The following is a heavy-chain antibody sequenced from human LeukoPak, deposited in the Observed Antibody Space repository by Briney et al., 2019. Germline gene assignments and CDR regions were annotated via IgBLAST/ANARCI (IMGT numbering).Heavy chain of an antibody. CDR1: GFTFSNSG. CDR3: ATSSEYYYGSGSYNWFDP. Sequence: SRRPSCAAAGFTFSNSGMSWVRQAQRKWLEWVSAISGSGGSTYYADSVKGRFTISRDNSKHTLYLQMNRLRAEDTAVYYCATSSEYYYGSGSYNWFDPWGQGTLVTVSS. CDR2: ISGSGGST. J-gene: IGHJ5*02. D-gene: IGHD3-10*01. V-gene: IGHV3-23*01.